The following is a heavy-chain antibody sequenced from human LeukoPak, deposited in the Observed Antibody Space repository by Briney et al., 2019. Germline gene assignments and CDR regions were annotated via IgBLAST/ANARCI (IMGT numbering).Heavy chain of an antibody. CDR3: AKGFNYYGSGSYQVFDY. J-gene: IGHJ4*02. D-gene: IGHD3-10*01. CDR2: ISWNSGSI. CDR1: GFTFDDYA. Sequence: GGSLRLSCAAPGFTFDDYAMHWVRQAPGKGLEWVSGISWNSGSIGYADSVKGRFTISRDNAKNSLYLQMNSLRAEDTALYYCAKGFNYYGSGSYQVFDYWGQRTLVTVSS. V-gene: IGHV3-9*01.